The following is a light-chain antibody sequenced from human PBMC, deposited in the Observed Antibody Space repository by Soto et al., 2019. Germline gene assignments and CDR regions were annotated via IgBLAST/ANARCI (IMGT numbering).Light chain of an antibody. CDR3: QQYDDYPIT. CDR1: QDIRKY. J-gene: IGKJ5*01. Sequence: GDRVTITCQASQDIRKYLNWYQQKAGKAPKLLIYDASNLETGVPSRFSGSGSGTDFNFPLNRLQPEDISTYYCQQYDDYPITFGRGTRLEIK. CDR2: DAS. V-gene: IGKV1-33*01.